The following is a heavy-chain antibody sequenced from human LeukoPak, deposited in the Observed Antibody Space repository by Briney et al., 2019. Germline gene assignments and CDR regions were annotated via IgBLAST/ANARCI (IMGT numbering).Heavy chain of an antibody. CDR1: GFTFSAYS. J-gene: IGHJ4*02. V-gene: IGHV3-21*04. D-gene: IGHD3-16*02. CDR3: GDYVWGSYRPFDY. Sequence: GGSLRLSCAASGFTFSAYSMNWVRQAPGKGLEWVSSISSRSTNIYYADSVKGRFTISRDNAKNSLYLQMNSLRAEDTAVYYCGDYVWGSYRPFDYWGQGTLVTVSS. CDR2: ISSRSTNI.